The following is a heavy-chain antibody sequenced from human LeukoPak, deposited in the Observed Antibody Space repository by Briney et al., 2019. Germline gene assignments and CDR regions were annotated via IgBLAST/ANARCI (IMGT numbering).Heavy chain of an antibody. CDR1: GFTFSSYA. J-gene: IGHJ4*02. CDR3: AKSPYYDSSGYYYEFDY. Sequence: PGGSLRLSCAASGFTFSSYAMSWVRQAPGKGLEWVSGISGSGGSTYYADSVKGRFTISRDNSKNTLYLQMNSLRAEDTAVYYCAKSPYYDSSGYYYEFDYWGQGTLVTVSS. D-gene: IGHD3-22*01. CDR2: ISGSGGST. V-gene: IGHV3-23*01.